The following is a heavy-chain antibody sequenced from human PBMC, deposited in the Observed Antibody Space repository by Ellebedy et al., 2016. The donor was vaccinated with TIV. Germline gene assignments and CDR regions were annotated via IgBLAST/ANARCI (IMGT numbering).Heavy chain of an antibody. CDR3: AREWAVVVVAATPSRGMDV. CDR1: GYTFTSYG. CDR2: ISAYNGNT. J-gene: IGHJ6*02. D-gene: IGHD2-15*01. Sequence: ASVKVSCXASGYTFTSYGISWVRQAPGQGLEWMGWISAYNGNTNYAQKLQGRVTMTTDTSTSTAYMELSSLRSEDTAVYYCAREWAVVVVAATPSRGMDVWGQGTTVTVSS. V-gene: IGHV1-18*01.